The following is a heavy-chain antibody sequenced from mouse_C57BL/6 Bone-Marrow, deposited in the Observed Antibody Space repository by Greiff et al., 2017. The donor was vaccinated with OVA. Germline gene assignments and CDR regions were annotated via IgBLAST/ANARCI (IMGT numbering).Heavy chain of an antibody. Sequence: QVQLQQPGAELVKPGASVTLSCKASGYTFTSYWLHWVKPRPGQGLEWMGMIHPNSGSTNYNEKFTSKATLTVDKSSSTAYMQLSSLTSEDSAVYYCASLGGDWGQGTTLTVSS. CDR3: ASLGGD. CDR2: IHPNSGST. V-gene: IGHV1-64*01. J-gene: IGHJ2*01. D-gene: IGHD4-1*01. CDR1: GYTFTSYW.